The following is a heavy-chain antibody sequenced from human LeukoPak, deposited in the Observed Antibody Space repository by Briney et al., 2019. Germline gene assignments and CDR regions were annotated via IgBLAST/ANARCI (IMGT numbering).Heavy chain of an antibody. V-gene: IGHV3-23*01. CDR2: ISGSGGST. CDR1: GFTFSSYA. D-gene: IGHD3-9*01. CDR3: AKSRYFDWLPASLYYFDY. J-gene: IGHJ4*02. Sequence: SGGSLRLSCSASGFTFSSYAMSWLRQAPGKGREGVSAISGSGGSTYYADSVKGPFTISRDNYKNTLYLQMNSLRAEDTAVYYCAKSRYFDWLPASLYYFDYWGQGTLVPVSS.